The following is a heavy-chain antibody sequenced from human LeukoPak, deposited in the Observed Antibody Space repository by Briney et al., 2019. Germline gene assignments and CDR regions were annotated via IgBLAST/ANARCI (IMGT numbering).Heavy chain of an antibody. CDR1: GFAFSDHW. Sequence: PGGSLRLSCSASGFAFSDHWMNWVRQAPGKGPEWVANINLGGSAKLYVDSVKGRCTISRDNAKNSLYLQMNSLRGKDTGVYYGAAWGLHNYWGQGTLVTVSS. J-gene: IGHJ4*02. CDR3: AAWGLHNY. CDR2: INLGGSAK. V-gene: IGHV3-7*01. D-gene: IGHD7-27*01.